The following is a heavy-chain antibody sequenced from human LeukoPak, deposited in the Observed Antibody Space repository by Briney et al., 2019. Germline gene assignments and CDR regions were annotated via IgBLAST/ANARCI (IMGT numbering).Heavy chain of an antibody. V-gene: IGHV3-11*06. Sequence: GGSLRLSCAASGFTFSDYYMSWIRQAPGKGLEWVSYISSSSSYTNYADSMKGRFTISRDNAKNSLSLQMNSLRPEDTAVYYCARKMYYFDYWGQGTLVTVSS. CDR3: ARKMYYFDY. CDR1: GFTFSDYY. D-gene: IGHD5-24*01. J-gene: IGHJ4*02. CDR2: ISSSSSYT.